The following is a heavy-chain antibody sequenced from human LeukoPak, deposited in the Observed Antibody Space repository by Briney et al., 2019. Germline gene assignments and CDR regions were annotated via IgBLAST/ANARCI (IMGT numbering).Heavy chain of an antibody. CDR1: GFTFSSYA. CDR2: ISGSGGST. J-gene: IGHJ4*02. CDR3: AKDESYDSSDYYYRFDGIPYDY. Sequence: PGGSLRLSCAASGFTFSSYAMSWVRQAPGKGLEWVSCISGSGGSTYYADSVKGRFTISRDNSKNTLYLQMNSLRAEDTAVYYCAKDESYDSSDYYYRFDGIPYDYWGQGTLVTVSS. V-gene: IGHV3-23*01. D-gene: IGHD3-22*01.